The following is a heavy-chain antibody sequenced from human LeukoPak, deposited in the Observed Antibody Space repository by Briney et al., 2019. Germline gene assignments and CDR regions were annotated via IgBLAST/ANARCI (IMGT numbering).Heavy chain of an antibody. Sequence: SVKVSCKASGGTFSSYAISWVRQAPGQGLEWMGGIIPIFGTANYAQKFQGRVTITTDESTITAYMELSSLRSEDTAVYYCATSYVDTAMVFPFDYWGQGTLVTVSS. J-gene: IGHJ4*02. CDR3: ATSYVDTAMVFPFDY. CDR1: GGTFSSYA. D-gene: IGHD5-18*01. V-gene: IGHV1-69*05. CDR2: IIPIFGTA.